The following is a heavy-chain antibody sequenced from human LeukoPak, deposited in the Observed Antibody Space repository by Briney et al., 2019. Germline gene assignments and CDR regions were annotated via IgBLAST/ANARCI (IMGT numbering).Heavy chain of an antibody. V-gene: IGHV2-5*02. D-gene: IGHD3-22*01. J-gene: IGHJ5*02. CDR3: AHRRDSSGYQYRYWFAP. Sequence: ESDPTLVNPTQTLTLTCTFSGFSLTTSGVGVGWIRQPPGKALEWLALINWDDQKVYSPSLQSRLSITKDTSKNRVVLTMANVDPVDTATYYCAHRRDSSGYQYRYWFAPWGQGTLVTVSS. CDR1: GFSLTTSGVG. CDR2: INWDDQK.